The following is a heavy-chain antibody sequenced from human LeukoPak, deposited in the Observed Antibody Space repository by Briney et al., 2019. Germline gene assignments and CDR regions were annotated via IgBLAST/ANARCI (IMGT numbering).Heavy chain of an antibody. CDR3: ARAAGSSYTFDT. J-gene: IGHJ3*02. Sequence: GGSLRLSCAASGFTFSSYSMNWVRQAPGKGLEWVSSISSSSSYIYYADSVKGRFTISRDNAKNSLYLQMNSLRAEDTAVYYCARAAGSSYTFDTWGQGTMVTVSS. V-gene: IGHV3-21*01. D-gene: IGHD6-13*01. CDR2: ISSSSSYI. CDR1: GFTFSSYS.